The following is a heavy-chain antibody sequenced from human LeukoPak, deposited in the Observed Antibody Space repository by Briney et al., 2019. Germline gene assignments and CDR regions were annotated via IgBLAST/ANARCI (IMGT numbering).Heavy chain of an antibody. CDR1: GFTFSSYS. CDR3: ARKDCSGGSCYSDY. J-gene: IGHJ4*02. D-gene: IGHD2-15*01. V-gene: IGHV3-21*01. Sequence: GGSLRLSCAASGFTFSSYSTNWVRQAPGKGLEWVSSISSSSSYIYYADSVKGRFTISRDNAKNSLYLQMNSLRAEDTAVYYCARKDCSGGSCYSDYWGQGTLVTVSS. CDR2: ISSSSSYI.